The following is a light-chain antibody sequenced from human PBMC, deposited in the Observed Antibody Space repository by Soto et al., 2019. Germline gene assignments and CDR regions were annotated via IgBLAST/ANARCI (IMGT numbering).Light chain of an antibody. Sequence: IQMTQSPSSLSASVGDRVTITCRASQNINFYLNWFQQKPGKAPKVLIYAASSLQVGVPSRFSGSGSGTDFTLTISSLQPEDFATYFCQQSYNTPTFGGGTKVDI. J-gene: IGKJ4*01. CDR3: QQSYNTPT. V-gene: IGKV1-39*01. CDR2: AAS. CDR1: QNINFY.